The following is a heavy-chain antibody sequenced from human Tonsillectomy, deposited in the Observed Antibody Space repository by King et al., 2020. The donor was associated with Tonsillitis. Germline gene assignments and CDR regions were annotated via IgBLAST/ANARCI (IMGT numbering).Heavy chain of an antibody. V-gene: IGHV3-30*03. CDR3: ATEGTVANDFDY. Sequence: QLVQSGGGVVQPGRSLRLSCAASGFTFSSYVMHWVRQAPGKGLEWVAVISYEGSNKYYADSVKGRFTISRDNSKNTLYLQMNSLRAEDTAVYYCATEGTVANDFDYWGQGTLVTVSS. CDR1: GFTFSSYV. J-gene: IGHJ4*02. D-gene: IGHD4-17*01. CDR2: ISYEGSNK.